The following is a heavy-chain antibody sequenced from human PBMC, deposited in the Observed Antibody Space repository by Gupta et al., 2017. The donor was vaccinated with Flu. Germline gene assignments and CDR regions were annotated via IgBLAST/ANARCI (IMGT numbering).Heavy chain of an antibody. CDR1: AGSVSSGMLY. Sequence: QLQLHESGPGLLKPSETLSLSCTVSAGSVSSGMLYWGWVRQPLGKGLEWIGSIYYTADTYYNPSRGRRVTISVDTSKNQFSLKLTSVTATDSAVYCCAGGDDSYISSAYLDAFDIWGQGTVVTVSS. J-gene: IGHJ3*02. CDR3: AGGDDSYISSAYLDAFDI. CDR2: IYYTADT. V-gene: IGHV4-39*01. D-gene: IGHD3-22*01.